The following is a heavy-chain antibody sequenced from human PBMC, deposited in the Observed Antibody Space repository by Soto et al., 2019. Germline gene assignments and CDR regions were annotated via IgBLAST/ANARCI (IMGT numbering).Heavy chain of an antibody. CDR2: IWYDGNNK. CDR3: ARDFFGMDV. V-gene: IGHV3-33*01. CDR1: GFNSVRYG. D-gene: IGHD3-3*01. Sequence: GGTMRHSNTAEGFNSVRYGRHWVRQATGKGLEWVAIIWYDGNNKYYADYVKGRFTISRDDSKNTLYLQVNSLRAEDTAMYYCARDFFGMDVWGQGTTVTVSS. J-gene: IGHJ6*02.